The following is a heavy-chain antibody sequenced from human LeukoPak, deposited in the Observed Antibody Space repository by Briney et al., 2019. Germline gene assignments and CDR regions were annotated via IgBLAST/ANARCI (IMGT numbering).Heavy chain of an antibody. Sequence: GASVKVTCKASGYTFTSYYMHWVRQAPGQGLEWMGIINPSGGSTSYAQKFQGRVTMTRDTSTSTVYMELSSLRSEDTAVYYCARDRVVGAPGYWGQGTLVTVSS. D-gene: IGHD1-26*01. J-gene: IGHJ4*02. CDR1: GYTFTSYY. V-gene: IGHV1-46*01. CDR2: INPSGGST. CDR3: ARDRVVGAPGY.